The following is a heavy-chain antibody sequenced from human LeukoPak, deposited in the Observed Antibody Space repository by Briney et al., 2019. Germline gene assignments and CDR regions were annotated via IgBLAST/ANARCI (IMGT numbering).Heavy chain of an antibody. CDR1: GCSISSSSYY. CDR3: ARSRVGAISYFDY. D-gene: IGHD1-26*01. V-gene: IGHV4-39*01. Sequence: PSETLSLTCTVSGCSISSSSYYWGWIRQPPGKGLEWIGSIYYSGSTYYNPSLKSRVTISVDTSKNQFSLKLSSVTAADTAVYYCARSRVGAISYFDYWGQGTLVTVSS. CDR2: IYYSGST. J-gene: IGHJ4*02.